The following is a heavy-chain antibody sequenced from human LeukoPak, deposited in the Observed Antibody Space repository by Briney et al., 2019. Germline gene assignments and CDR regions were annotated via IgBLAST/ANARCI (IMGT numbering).Heavy chain of an antibody. CDR3: ARGTTGYYYGSGSYSGSY. CDR1: GFTFSSYS. V-gene: IGHV3-21*01. D-gene: IGHD3-10*01. CDR2: ISSSSSYI. Sequence: GGSLRLSCAASGFTFSSYSMNWVRQAPGKGLEWVSSISSSSSYIYYADSVKGRFTISRDNAKNSLYLQMNSLRAEDTAVYYCARGTTGYYYGSGSYSGSYWGQGTLVTVSS. J-gene: IGHJ4*02.